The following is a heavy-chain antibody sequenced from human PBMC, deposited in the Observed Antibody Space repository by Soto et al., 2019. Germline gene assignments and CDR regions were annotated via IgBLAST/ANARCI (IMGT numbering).Heavy chain of an antibody. Sequence: GGALRLSCVVSGFTFSSYNMHWVRQAPGEGLEWVAVISFDGANTYYADSVKGRFTISRDNSKNTLYVQMNSLRAEDTAIYYCAKFRITMVRGVTIDSWGQGTLVTVSS. V-gene: IGHV3-30-3*01. CDR3: AKFRITMVRGVTIDS. CDR2: ISFDGANT. J-gene: IGHJ4*02. D-gene: IGHD3-10*01. CDR1: GFTFSSYN.